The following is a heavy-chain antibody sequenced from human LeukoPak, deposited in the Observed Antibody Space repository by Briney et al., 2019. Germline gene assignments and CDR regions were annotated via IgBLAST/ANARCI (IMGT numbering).Heavy chain of an antibody. D-gene: IGHD3-16*01. J-gene: IGHJ6*03. CDR2: IYPGDSET. CDR1: GYNSFDNYW. CDR3: ARLGTPYYCNYMDV. Sequence: GESLKISCKGSGYNSFDNYWIAWVRQMPGKGPEWMGVIYPGDSETKYSPSFEGHVSFSVDRSISTAYLQWSSLQASDTAIYYCARLGTPYYCNYMDVWGKGTTVTVSS. V-gene: IGHV5-51*01.